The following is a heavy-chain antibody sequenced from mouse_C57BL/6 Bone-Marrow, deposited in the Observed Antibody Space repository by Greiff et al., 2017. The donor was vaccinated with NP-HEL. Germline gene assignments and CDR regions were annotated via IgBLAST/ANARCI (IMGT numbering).Heavy chain of an antibody. J-gene: IGHJ4*01. CDR3: AREGGLRRRTYAMDY. Sequence: EVKVVESEGGLVQPGSSMKLSCTTSGFTFSDYSMAWVRQVPEKGLDWVANINYDGSSTYYLDSLKSRFIISRDNAKNILYLQMSSLKSEDTATYYCAREGGLRRRTYAMDYWGQGTSVTVSS. CDR1: GFTFSDYS. V-gene: IGHV5-16*01. D-gene: IGHD2-4*01. CDR2: INYDGSST.